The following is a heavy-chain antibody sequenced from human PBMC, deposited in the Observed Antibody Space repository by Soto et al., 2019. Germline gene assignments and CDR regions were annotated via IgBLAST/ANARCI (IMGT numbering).Heavy chain of an antibody. CDR1: GYTFTGYY. Sequence: ASVKVSCKASGYTFTGYYMHWVRQAPGQGLEWMGWINPNSGGTNYAQKFQGRVTMTRDTSISTAYMELSRLRSDDTAVYYCARGYCSSTSCYKGAYYYYGMDVWGQGTKVTVYS. J-gene: IGHJ6*02. D-gene: IGHD2-2*02. V-gene: IGHV1-2*02. CDR3: ARGYCSSTSCYKGAYYYYGMDV. CDR2: INPNSGGT.